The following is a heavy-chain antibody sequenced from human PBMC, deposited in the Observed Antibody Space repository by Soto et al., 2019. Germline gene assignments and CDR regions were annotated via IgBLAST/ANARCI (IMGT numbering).Heavy chain of an antibody. V-gene: IGHV1-18*01. CDR3: ARDVGWFGELLSLYPFDY. J-gene: IGHJ4*02. CDR1: GYTFTSYG. D-gene: IGHD3-10*01. CDR2: ISAYNGNT. Sequence: QVQLVQSGAEVKKPGASVKVSCKSSGYTFTSYGISWVRQAPGQGLEWMGWISAYNGNTNYAQKLQGRVTMTTDTSTSTAYMELRSLRPDDTAVYYCARDVGWFGELLSLYPFDYWGQGTLVTVSS.